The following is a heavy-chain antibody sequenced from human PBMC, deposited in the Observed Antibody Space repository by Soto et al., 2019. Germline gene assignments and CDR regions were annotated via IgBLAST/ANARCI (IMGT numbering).Heavy chain of an antibody. D-gene: IGHD3-10*01. CDR3: QRVGNYYGSASYYNPKYGYYYYGIDV. CDR1: GYSFTSYW. CDR2: IYPGDSDT. V-gene: IGHV5-51*01. Sequence: GESLKISCKGSGYSFTSYWIGWVRQMPGKGLEWMGIIYPGDSDTRYSPSFQGQVTISADKSISTAYLQWSSMKASDTAMYYCQRVGNYYGSASYYNPKYGYYYYGIDVWGQGITVTVSS. J-gene: IGHJ6*02.